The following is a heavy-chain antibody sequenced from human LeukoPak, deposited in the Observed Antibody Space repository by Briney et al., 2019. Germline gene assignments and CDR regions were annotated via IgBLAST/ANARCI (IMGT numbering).Heavy chain of an antibody. J-gene: IGHJ4*02. V-gene: IGHV4-59*01. CDR1: GGSISSYY. D-gene: IGHD3-10*01. CDR2: IYYSGST. Sequence: KPSETLSLTCTVSGGSISSYYWSWIRQPPGKGLEWIGYIYYSGSTNYNPSLKSRVTISVDTSKDQFSLKLSSVTAADTAVYYCARGWVRDYYDYWGQGTLVTVSS. CDR3: ARGWVRDYYDY.